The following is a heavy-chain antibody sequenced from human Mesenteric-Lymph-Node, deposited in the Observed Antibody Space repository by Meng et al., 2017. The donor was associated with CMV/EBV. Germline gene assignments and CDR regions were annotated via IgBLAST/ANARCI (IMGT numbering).Heavy chain of an antibody. Sequence: ASVKVSCKASGDTFTGYYVHWVRQAPGQGLEWMGWIHTNGGGAKYAQKFQGSVTMTRDTSISTAYMELSRLRSADTAMYYCARVSGSYLGAFDVWVQGTMVTVSS. J-gene: IGHJ3*01. CDR2: IHTNGGGA. CDR1: GDTFTGYY. D-gene: IGHD1-26*01. CDR3: ARVSGSYLGAFDV. V-gene: IGHV1-2*02.